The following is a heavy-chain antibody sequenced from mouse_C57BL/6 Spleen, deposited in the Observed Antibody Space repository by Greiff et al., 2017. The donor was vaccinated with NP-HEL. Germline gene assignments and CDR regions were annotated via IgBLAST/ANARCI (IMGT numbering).Heavy chain of an antibody. Sequence: QVHVKQSGAELARPGASVKLSCKASGYTFTSYGISWVKQRTGQGLEWIGEIYPRSGNTYYNEKFKGKATLTADKSSSTAYMELRSLTSEDSAVYFCARSDDYDGGSFDYWGQGTTLTVSS. J-gene: IGHJ2*01. V-gene: IGHV1-81*01. CDR3: ARSDDYDGGSFDY. D-gene: IGHD2-4*01. CDR1: GYTFTSYG. CDR2: IYPRSGNT.